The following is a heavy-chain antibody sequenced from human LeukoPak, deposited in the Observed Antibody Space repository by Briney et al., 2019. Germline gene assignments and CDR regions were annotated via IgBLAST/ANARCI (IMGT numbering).Heavy chain of an antibody. Sequence: GGSLRLSCEASGFTLSGNWMSWVRQAPGKGLEWVANINPDGSQKYYVDSVKGRFTISRDNTKSSLYLQMNSLGAEDTAAHYCARILGMATTFDYWGQGTLVTASS. CDR1: GFTLSGNW. V-gene: IGHV3-7*01. J-gene: IGHJ4*02. CDR2: INPDGSQK. D-gene: IGHD5-24*01. CDR3: ARILGMATTFDY.